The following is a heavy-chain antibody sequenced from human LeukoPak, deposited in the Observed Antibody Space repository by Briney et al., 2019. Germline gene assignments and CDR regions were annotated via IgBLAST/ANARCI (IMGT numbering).Heavy chain of an antibody. V-gene: IGHV1-2*02. CDR2: INPNSGGT. J-gene: IGHJ4*02. CDR1: GYTFTGCY. CDR3: ARPRITMVRGSYYFDY. Sequence: ASVKVSCKASGYTFTGCYMHWVRQAPGQGLEWMGWINPNSGGTNYAQKFQGRVTMTRDTSISTAYMELSRLRSDDTAVYYCARPRITMVRGSYYFDYWGEGTLVTVSS. D-gene: IGHD3-10*01.